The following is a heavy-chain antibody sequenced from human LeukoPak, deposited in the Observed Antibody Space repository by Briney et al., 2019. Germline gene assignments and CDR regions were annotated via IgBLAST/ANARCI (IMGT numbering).Heavy chain of an antibody. Sequence: PSETLSLTCAVSGGSISSSNWWSWVRQPPGKGLEWIGEIYHSGSTNYNPSLKSRVTLSVDKSKNPFSLKLSSVTAADTAVYYCARVRPFSSLWGSQKFDYWGQGTLVTVSS. CDR1: GGSISSSNW. J-gene: IGHJ4*02. D-gene: IGHD3-16*01. V-gene: IGHV4-4*02. CDR3: ARVRPFSSLWGSQKFDY. CDR2: IYHSGST.